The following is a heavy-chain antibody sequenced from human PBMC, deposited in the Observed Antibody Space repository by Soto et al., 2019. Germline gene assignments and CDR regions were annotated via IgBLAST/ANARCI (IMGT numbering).Heavy chain of an antibody. Sequence: PGKGLEWVSDIGGSWSRTNYADSVKGRFIITRDNSRNMVYLQMSGLRADDTAVYYCAKPRPCFASKGRNTYLTYGMDVSAEATSV. J-gene: IGHJ6*02. CDR3: AKPRPCFASKGRNTYLTYGMDV. D-gene: IGHD2-8*01. CDR2: IGGSWSRT. V-gene: IGHV3-23*01.